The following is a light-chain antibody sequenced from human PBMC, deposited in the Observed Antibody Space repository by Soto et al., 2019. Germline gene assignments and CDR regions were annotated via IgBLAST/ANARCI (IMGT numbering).Light chain of an antibody. Sequence: EIVMTQSPATLSVSPGERATLSCRASQSISNNFLAWYQQQPGQTPRLLIYDTSTRATGVPTRFSGSRSGAEFTLTINSLQSEDFAVYYCQPYNNWPLTFGGGTKVDI. CDR1: QSISNN. J-gene: IGKJ4*01. V-gene: IGKV3-15*01. CDR2: DTS. CDR3: QPYNNWPLT.